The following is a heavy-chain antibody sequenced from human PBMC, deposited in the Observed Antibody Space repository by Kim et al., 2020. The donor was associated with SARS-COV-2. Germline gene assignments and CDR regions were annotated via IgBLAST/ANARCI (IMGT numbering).Heavy chain of an antibody. D-gene: IGHD3-10*02. Sequence: GESLKISCKGSGYTFITYWISWVRQMPGKGLEWMGRIDPSDSYTNYSPSFQGHVTISADKSISTAYLQWSSLKASDIAMYYCARLSMSGYTTNAFDIWGQGTMVTVSS. CDR3: ARLSMSGYTTNAFDI. CDR2: IDPSDSYT. CDR1: GYTFITYW. J-gene: IGHJ3*02. V-gene: IGHV5-10-1*01.